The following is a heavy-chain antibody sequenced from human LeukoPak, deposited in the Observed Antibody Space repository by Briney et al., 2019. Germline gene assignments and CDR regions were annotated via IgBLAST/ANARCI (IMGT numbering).Heavy chain of an antibody. J-gene: IGHJ4*02. Sequence: ASVKVSCKASGYTFTSYGISWVRQPPGQGLEWMGWISAYNGNTNYAQKLQGRVTMTTDTSTRTAYMELRSLRSEDTAVYYCARGGHGGNSGSYFDYWGQGTLVTVSS. CDR2: ISAYNGNT. V-gene: IGHV1-18*01. CDR1: GYTFTSYG. D-gene: IGHD2-21*02. CDR3: ARGGHGGNSGSYFDY.